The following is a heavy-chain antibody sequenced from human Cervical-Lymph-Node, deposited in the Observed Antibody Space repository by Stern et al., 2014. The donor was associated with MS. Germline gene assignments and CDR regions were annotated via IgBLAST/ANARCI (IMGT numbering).Heavy chain of an antibody. V-gene: IGHV4-59*01. D-gene: IGHD3-10*01. J-gene: IGHJ6*02. CDR3: ARDPDGSGTILQPYGLDV. CDR2: IHNGGTT. Sequence: VQLEESGPGLVKPSETLSLTCTVTGGAISRYYWSWIRQPPGKGLEWIGYIHNGGTTNFNPSLKSRVTISVDTSKNQFSLKLTSVTAADTAVYYCARDPDGSGTILQPYGLDVWGQGTTVIVSS. CDR1: GGAISRYY.